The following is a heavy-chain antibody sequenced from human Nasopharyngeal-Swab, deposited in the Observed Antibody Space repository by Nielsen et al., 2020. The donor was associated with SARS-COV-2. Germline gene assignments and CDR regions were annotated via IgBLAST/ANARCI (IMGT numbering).Heavy chain of an antibody. D-gene: IGHD6-19*01. CDR3: ARDTPSGWWGGVSDAFDI. Sequence: GESLKISCAASGFTFSSYGMHWVRPAPGKGLEWVAVIWYDGSNKYYADSVKGRFTISRDNSKNTLYLQMNSLRAEDTAVYYCARDTPSGWWGGVSDAFDIWGQGTMVTVSS. CDR1: GFTFSSYG. V-gene: IGHV3-33*01. J-gene: IGHJ3*02. CDR2: IWYDGSNK.